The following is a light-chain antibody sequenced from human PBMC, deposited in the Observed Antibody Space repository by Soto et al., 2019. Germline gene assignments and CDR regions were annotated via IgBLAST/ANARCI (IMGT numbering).Light chain of an antibody. CDR2: DVN. Sequence: QSALTQPRSVSGSPGQSVTISCTGTSSDVGGYNYVSWYQQRPGKAPKLLIYDVNKRPSGVPDRFSGSKSGNTASLTISALQAEDDPDYYCCSYADTLYVFGTGTKLTVL. J-gene: IGLJ1*01. CDR3: CSYADTLYV. CDR1: SSDVGGYNY. V-gene: IGLV2-11*01.